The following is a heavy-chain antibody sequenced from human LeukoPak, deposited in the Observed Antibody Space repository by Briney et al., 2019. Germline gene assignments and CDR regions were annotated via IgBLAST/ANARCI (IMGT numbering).Heavy chain of an antibody. CDR3: ARGQVYSYGPFDY. V-gene: IGHV3-21*01. CDR2: ISGSSYI. CDR1: GFTFSSYS. Sequence: GGSLRLSCAASGFTFSSYSMNWVRQAPGKGLEWVSSISGSSYIYYADSVKGRFTISRDNAKNSLYLQMNSLRAEDTAVYYCARGQVYSYGPFDYWGQGTLVTVSS. D-gene: IGHD5-18*01. J-gene: IGHJ4*02.